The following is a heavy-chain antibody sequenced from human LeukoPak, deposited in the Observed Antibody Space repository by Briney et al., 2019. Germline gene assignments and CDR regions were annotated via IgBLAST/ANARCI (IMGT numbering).Heavy chain of an antibody. D-gene: IGHD4-11*01. CDR3: ANDYSNYYSYAMDV. Sequence: GRSLRLSCAASGLTLRSYGMHWVRQAPGKGLEWVAVISHDGSNEDYSDSVKGRFTISRDNSRNTLYLQMNSLRAEDTAVYYCANDYSNYYSYAMDVWGQGTTVTVSS. CDR2: ISHDGSNE. CDR1: GLTLRSYG. V-gene: IGHV3-30*18. J-gene: IGHJ6*02.